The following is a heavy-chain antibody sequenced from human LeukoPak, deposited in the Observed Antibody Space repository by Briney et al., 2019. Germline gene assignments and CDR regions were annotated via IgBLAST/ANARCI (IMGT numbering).Heavy chain of an antibody. Sequence: SVKLSCKASGGTFTSYAISWVRQAPGQGLEWRGGIIPIFGTANYAQRFQGRVTITADESTSTAYMELSSLRSEDTAVYYCAREGYYYGSGSPMGWFDPWGQGTLVTVSS. CDR3: AREGYYYGSGSPMGWFDP. CDR1: GGTFTSYA. V-gene: IGHV1-69*13. J-gene: IGHJ5*02. CDR2: IIPIFGTA. D-gene: IGHD3-10*01.